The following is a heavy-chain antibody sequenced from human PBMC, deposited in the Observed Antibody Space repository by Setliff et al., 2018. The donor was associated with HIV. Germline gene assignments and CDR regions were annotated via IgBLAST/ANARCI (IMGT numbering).Heavy chain of an antibody. Sequence: PGGSLRLSCAASGFIFSDYYMDWVRQAPGKGLEWVGRIKSKTDGGTTDYAAPVKGRFTISRDDSKNTLYLQMNSLKTEDAAVYYCTRDPTYYDFWSGLIDYWGQGTLVTVSS. CDR3: TRDPTYYDFWSGLIDY. V-gene: IGHV3-15*01. CDR1: GFIFSDYY. D-gene: IGHD3-3*01. J-gene: IGHJ4*02. CDR2: IKSKTDGGTT.